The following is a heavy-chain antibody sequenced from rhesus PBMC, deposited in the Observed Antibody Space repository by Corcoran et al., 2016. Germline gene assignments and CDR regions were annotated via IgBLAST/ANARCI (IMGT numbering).Heavy chain of an antibody. J-gene: IGHJ4*01. CDR1: GGSISSNY. CDR2: IYGISGST. CDR3: ARKYSLDY. Sequence: QVQLQESGPGLVKPSETLSLTCAVSGGSISSNYWSWIRQPPGKGLEWIGYIYGISGSTSYNPCPQRRVTTSTDTAKNQFSLQLRSVTAADSAVSYLARKYSLDYWGQGVLVTVSS. D-gene: IGHD4-23*01. V-gene: IGHV4-165*02.